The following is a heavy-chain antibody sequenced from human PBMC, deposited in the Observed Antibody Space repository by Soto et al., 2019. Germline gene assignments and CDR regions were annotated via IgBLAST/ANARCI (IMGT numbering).Heavy chain of an antibody. Sequence: EASVKVSCKVSGYTLTELSMHWVRQAPGKGLEWMGGFDPEDGETIYAQKFQGRVTMTEDTSTDTAYMELSSLRSEDTAVYYCTVPDCSGGSCYPPYDAFDIWGQGTMVTVSS. V-gene: IGHV1-24*01. CDR2: FDPEDGET. J-gene: IGHJ3*02. D-gene: IGHD2-15*01. CDR3: TVPDCSGGSCYPPYDAFDI. CDR1: GYTLTELS.